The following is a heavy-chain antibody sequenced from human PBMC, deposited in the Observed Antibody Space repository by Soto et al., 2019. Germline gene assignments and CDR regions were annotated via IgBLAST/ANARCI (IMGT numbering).Heavy chain of an antibody. CDR3: ASRPAGNTYHAVFDF. D-gene: IGHD6-13*01. CDR1: GLTCSGHW. CDR2: ISPDGSDK. Sequence: VRLVESGGTLVQPGGSLRISCAASGLTCSGHWMTWVRQTPGKGPEWVANISPDGSDKSYVDSVKGRFTISRDNDKNSLSLQLDSLRVEDTAVYHCASRPAGNTYHAVFDFWGQGTLVTVSS. V-gene: IGHV3-7*03. J-gene: IGHJ4*02.